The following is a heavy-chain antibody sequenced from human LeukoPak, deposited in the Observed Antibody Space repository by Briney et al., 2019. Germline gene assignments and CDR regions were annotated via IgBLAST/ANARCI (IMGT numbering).Heavy chain of an antibody. V-gene: IGHV4-4*07. CDR1: GDSISNSY. Sequence: SEALSLTCTVSGDSISNSYWNWIRQPAGKGLEWIGRIYTTVSANYNPSLKSRVTISVDTSKNQFSLKLSSVTAADAAVYYCARGRGGYDFDHWGQGTPITVSS. CDR3: ARGRGGYDFDH. J-gene: IGHJ4*02. D-gene: IGHD5-12*01. CDR2: IYTTVSA.